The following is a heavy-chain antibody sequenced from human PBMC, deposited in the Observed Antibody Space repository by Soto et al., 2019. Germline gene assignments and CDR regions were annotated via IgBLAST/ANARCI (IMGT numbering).Heavy chain of an antibody. CDR1: GGTFSSYA. CDR2: IIPISGTA. D-gene: IGHD2-2*01. J-gene: IGHJ6*02. CDR3: PRSQGSSTSLEIYYYYYYGMDV. V-gene: IGHV1-69*01. Sequence: VQLVQSGAEVKKPGSSVKVSCKASGGTFSSYAISWVRQAPGQGLEWMGGIIPISGTANYAQKFQGRVTITADESTSTAYMELSSLRSEDTAVYYCPRSQGSSTSLEIYYYYYYGMDVWGQGTTVTVSS.